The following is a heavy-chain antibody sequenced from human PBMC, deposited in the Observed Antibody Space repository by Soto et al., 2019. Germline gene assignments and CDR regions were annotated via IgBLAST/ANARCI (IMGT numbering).Heavy chain of an antibody. J-gene: IGHJ5*01. D-gene: IGHD3-16*01. CDR3: ARLVSNRLDA. CDR2: IDPSDSYT. Sequence: GESLKISCKVSGYSFTNNWITWVRQMPGKGLEWMGRIDPSDSYTFYSPSFQGHVTFSVDKSINTAYVQWTRLKASDTAMYYCARLVSNRLDASGPGTMVTVSS. CDR1: GYSFTNNW. V-gene: IGHV5-10-1*01.